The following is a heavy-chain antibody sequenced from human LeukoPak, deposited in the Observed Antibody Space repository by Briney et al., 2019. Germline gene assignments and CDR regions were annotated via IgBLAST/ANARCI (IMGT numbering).Heavy chain of an antibody. D-gene: IGHD6-13*01. V-gene: IGHV3-9*03. CDR2: ISWNSGSI. Sequence: GGSLRLSCAASGFTFSSYGMHWVRQAPGKGLEWVSGISWNSGSIGYADSVKGRFTISRDNAKNSLYLQMNSLRAEDMALYYCAKDIAAAGSDAFDIWGQGTMVTVSS. CDR1: GFTFSSYG. CDR3: AKDIAAAGSDAFDI. J-gene: IGHJ3*02.